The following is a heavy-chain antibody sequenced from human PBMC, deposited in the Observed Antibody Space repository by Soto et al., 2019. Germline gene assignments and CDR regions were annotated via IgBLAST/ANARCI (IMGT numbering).Heavy chain of an antibody. Sequence: GGSLRLSCAASVFTFSSYAMSWVRQAPGKWLEWFSAISGSGCSTXXADSVKGRXTISRYNSKNTXYLQRXSLRAEDTAVYYCAKSDSGFDYWAQGTLVTVSS. V-gene: IGHV3-23*01. CDR1: VFTFSSYA. J-gene: IGHJ4*02. CDR2: ISGSGCST. CDR3: AKSDSGFDY. D-gene: IGHD4-17*01.